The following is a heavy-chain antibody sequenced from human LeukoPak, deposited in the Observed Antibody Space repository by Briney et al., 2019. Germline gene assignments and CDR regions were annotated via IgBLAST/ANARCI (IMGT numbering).Heavy chain of an antibody. CDR3: AKGIAAAGTGADYYYYMDV. J-gene: IGHJ6*03. CDR2: IWYDGSNK. CDR1: GFTFRSYG. V-gene: IGHV3-33*06. Sequence: GGSLRLSCAASGFTFRSYGMHWVRQAPGKGLEWVADIWYDGSNKYYADSAKGRFTISRDNSKNTLYLQMNSLRAEDTAVYYCAKGIAAAGTGADYYYYMDVWGKGTTVTVSS. D-gene: IGHD6-13*01.